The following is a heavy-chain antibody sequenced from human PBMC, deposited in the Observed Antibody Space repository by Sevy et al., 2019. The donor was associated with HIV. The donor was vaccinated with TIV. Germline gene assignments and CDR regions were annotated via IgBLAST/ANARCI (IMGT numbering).Heavy chain of an antibody. V-gene: IGHV1-2*02. J-gene: IGHJ5*02. CDR1: GYTFTGYY. CDR3: VRDKGVIVVSTAISRGFDP. CDR2: VNPNSGGT. Sequence: ASVKVSCKASGYTFTGYYIHWVRQAPGQGLEWMAWVNPNSGGTNYAQKFQGRVTMTRDTSISTAYMELSRLTSDDTAVYFCVRDKGVIVVSTAISRGFDPWGQGTLVTVSS. D-gene: IGHD2-2*01.